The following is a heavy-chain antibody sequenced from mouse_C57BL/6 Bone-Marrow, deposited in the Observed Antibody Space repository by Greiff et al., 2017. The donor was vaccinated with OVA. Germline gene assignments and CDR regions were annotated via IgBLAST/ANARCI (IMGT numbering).Heavy chain of an antibody. Sequence: VKLVESGPGLVQPSQSLSITCTVSGFSLTSYGVHWVRQSPGKGLEWLGVIWRGGSTDYNAAFMSRLSITKDNSKSQVFFKMNSLQADDTAIYYCAKGVTPYYYAMDYWGQGTSVTVSS. V-gene: IGHV2-5*01. CDR2: IWRGGST. J-gene: IGHJ4*01. CDR1: GFSLTSYG. D-gene: IGHD2-2*01. CDR3: AKGVTPYYYAMDY.